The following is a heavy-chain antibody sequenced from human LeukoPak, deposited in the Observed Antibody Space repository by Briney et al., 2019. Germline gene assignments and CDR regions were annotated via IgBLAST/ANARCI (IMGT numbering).Heavy chain of an antibody. CDR2: ISSSSSYI. D-gene: IGHD3-10*01. Sequence: GGSLRLSCAASGFTFSSYSMNWVRQAPGKGLEWVSSISSSSSYIYYADSVKGRFTISRDNAKNSLYLQMNSLRAEDTAVYYCAREDGSGGRFDPWGQGTLVTVSS. V-gene: IGHV3-21*01. J-gene: IGHJ5*02. CDR3: AREDGSGGRFDP. CDR1: GFTFSSYS.